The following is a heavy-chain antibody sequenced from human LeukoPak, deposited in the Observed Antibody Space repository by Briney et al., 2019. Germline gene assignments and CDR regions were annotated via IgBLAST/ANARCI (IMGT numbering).Heavy chain of an antibody. CDR1: GFTFNNAW. V-gene: IGHV3-15*01. J-gene: IGHJ4*02. Sequence: GGSLRLSCVASGFTFNNAWMSWVRHAPGKGLEWVGRIKHKADGGTTDYGAPVKGRFTISRDDSKNTLYLQMNNLKNEDTAVYYCTTFSYDFWSGSEGGYLDHWGQGTLVAVSS. CDR3: TTFSYDFWSGSEGGYLDH. CDR2: IKHKADGGTT. D-gene: IGHD3-3*01.